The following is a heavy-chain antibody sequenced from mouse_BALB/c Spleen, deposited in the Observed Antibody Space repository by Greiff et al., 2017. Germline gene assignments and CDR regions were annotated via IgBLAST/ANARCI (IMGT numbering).Heavy chain of an antibody. J-gene: IGHJ3*01. Sequence: QVQLQQSGAELAKPGASVKMSCKASGYTFTSYWMHWVKQRPGQGLEWIGYINPSTGYTEYNQKFKDKATLTADKSSSTAYMQLSSLTSEDSAVYYCARFGYDYDGTRFAYWGQGTLVTVSA. CDR1: GYTFTSYW. CDR3: ARFGYDYDGTRFAY. V-gene: IGHV1-7*01. CDR2: INPSTGYT. D-gene: IGHD2-4*01.